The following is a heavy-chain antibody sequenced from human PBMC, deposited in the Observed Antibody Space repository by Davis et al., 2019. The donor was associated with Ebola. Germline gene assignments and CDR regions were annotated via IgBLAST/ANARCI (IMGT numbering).Heavy chain of an antibody. J-gene: IGHJ4*02. CDR2: IKQDGSEK. D-gene: IGHD3-16*01. Sequence: GDSLKISCAASGFTFSSSWMSWVRQAPGKGLEWVANIKQDGSEKYYVDSVKGRFTVSRDNAKNSLYLQMNSLRAEDTAVYYCARALGGEDDWGQGTLVTVSS. CDR1: GFTFSSSW. CDR3: ARALGGEDD. V-gene: IGHV3-7*01.